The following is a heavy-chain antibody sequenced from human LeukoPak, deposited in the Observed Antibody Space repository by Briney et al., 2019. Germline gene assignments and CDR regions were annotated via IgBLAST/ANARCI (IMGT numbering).Heavy chain of an antibody. D-gene: IGHD4-17*01. V-gene: IGHV4-34*01. CDR1: GGSFSGYY. J-gene: IGHJ4*02. Sequence: SETLSLTCAVYGGSFSGYYWSWIRQPPGKGLEWIGEINHNGSTNYNPSLKSRVTMSVDTSKNQFSLKLSSVTAADTAVYYCASGILYGDYLRYWGQGTLVTVSS. CDR3: ASGILYGDYLRY. CDR2: INHNGST.